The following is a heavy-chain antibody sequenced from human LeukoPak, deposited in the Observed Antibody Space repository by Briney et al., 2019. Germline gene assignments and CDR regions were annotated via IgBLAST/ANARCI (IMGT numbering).Heavy chain of an antibody. Sequence: PSQTLSLTCTVSGGSNSSGGYYWSWIRQHPGKGLEWIGYIYYSGSTYYNPSLKSRVTISVDTSKNQFSLKLSSVTAADTAVYYCARVHSRRYDSSGYYIDYWGQGTLVTVSS. D-gene: IGHD3-22*01. V-gene: IGHV4-31*03. CDR3: ARVHSRRYDSSGYYIDY. CDR2: IYYSGST. J-gene: IGHJ4*02. CDR1: GGSNSSGGYY.